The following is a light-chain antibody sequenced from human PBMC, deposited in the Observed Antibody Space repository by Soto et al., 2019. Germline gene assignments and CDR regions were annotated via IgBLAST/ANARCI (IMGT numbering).Light chain of an antibody. V-gene: IGKV1-33*01. CDR1: QGISNY. Sequence: DTQMTQSPSSLSASVGDRVTITCQASQGISNYLNWYHQKPGKAPKLLIQNASNLESGVQSRFSGSGSGTHFTFTISSLQPEDIGTYYCQQYYTVPYTFGQGTKLEI. CDR3: QQYYTVPYT. CDR2: NAS. J-gene: IGKJ2*01.